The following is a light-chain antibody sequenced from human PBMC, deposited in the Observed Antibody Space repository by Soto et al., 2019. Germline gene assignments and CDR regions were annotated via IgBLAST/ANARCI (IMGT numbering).Light chain of an antibody. J-gene: IGKJ1*01. CDR2: DAS. CDR1: QNINSW. CDR3: QQYETFSGT. Sequence: EIRMTQSGSTLSASVGDRVTITCLASQNINSWLAWYQQKPGKAPNLLIYDASTLESGVPSRFSGSGSGTKFTLTIASLQPDDFATYYCQQYETFSGTFGPGTKVDIK. V-gene: IGKV1-5*01.